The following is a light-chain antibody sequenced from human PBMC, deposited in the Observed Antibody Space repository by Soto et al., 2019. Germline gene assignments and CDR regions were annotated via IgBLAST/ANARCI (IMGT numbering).Light chain of an antibody. CDR1: PSVTNY. CDR2: DTS. Sequence: EIVLTQSPATLSLSPGERATLSCTASPSVTNYLAWYQQKPGQAPRLLIFDTSIRATGIPARFSGSGSGTDFSLTISSLEPEDFAVYYCKQRGDWPAVGQGTRLEI. V-gene: IGKV3-11*01. J-gene: IGKJ5*01. CDR3: KQRGDWPA.